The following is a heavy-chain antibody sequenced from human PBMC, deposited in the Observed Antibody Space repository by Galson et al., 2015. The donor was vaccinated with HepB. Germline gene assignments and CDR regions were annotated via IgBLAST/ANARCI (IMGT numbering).Heavy chain of an antibody. CDR3: ARDTFRGSSYYYYGMDV. D-gene: IGHD2-2*01. Sequence: SLRLSCAASGFTFSSYSMNWVRQAPGKGLEWVSSISSSSSYIYYADSVKGRFTISRDNAKNSLYLQMDSLRAEDTAVYYCARDTFRGSSYYYYGMDVWGQGTTVTVSS. V-gene: IGHV3-21*01. J-gene: IGHJ6*02. CDR1: GFTFSSYS. CDR2: ISSSSSYI.